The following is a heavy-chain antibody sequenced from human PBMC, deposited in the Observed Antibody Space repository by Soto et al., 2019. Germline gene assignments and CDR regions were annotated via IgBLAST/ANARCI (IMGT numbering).Heavy chain of an antibody. Sequence: ASVTGSCEGSGYSFSSYAFIWVRQAPGQGLEWMGWIRVYNGKTEYAQKLQGRVTLTTDTSTSTAYMELRSLRYDDTAVYYCARDRDSEWLSTCGQGTLGTVSS. V-gene: IGHV1-18*01. CDR3: ARDRDSEWLST. D-gene: IGHD3-3*01. J-gene: IGHJ5*02. CDR2: IRVYNGKT. CDR1: GYSFSSYA.